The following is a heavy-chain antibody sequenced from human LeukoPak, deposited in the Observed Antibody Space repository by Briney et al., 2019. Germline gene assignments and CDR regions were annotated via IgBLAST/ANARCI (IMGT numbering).Heavy chain of an antibody. V-gene: IGHV1-8*01. J-gene: IGHJ4*02. D-gene: IGHD6-19*01. CDR2: MNPNSGNT. CDR1: GYTFTRYD. CDR3: ARRSGIAVAAVGY. Sequence: GASVKVSCKASGYTFTRYDINWVGQATGQGLEWMGWMNPNSGNTGYAQKFQGRVTMTRNTSISTAYMELSSLRSEDTAVYYCARRSGIAVAAVGYWGQGTLVTVSS.